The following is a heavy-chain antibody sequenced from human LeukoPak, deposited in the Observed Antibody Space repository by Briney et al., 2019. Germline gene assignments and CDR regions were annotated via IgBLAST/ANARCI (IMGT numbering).Heavy chain of an antibody. CDR1: GFTFSSYS. J-gene: IGHJ4*02. CDR3: ARTLFCSSTSCYKGDFDY. CDR2: ISSSSSYI. V-gene: IGHV3-21*01. Sequence: GGSPRLSCAASGFTFSSYSMNWVRQAPGKGLEWVSSISSSSSYIYYADSVKGRFTISRDNAKNSLYLQMNSLRAEDTAVSYCARTLFCSSTSCYKGDFDYWGQGTLVTVSS. D-gene: IGHD2-2*02.